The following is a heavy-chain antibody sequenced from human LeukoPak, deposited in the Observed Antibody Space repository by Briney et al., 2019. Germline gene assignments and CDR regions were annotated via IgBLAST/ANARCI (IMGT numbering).Heavy chain of an antibody. Sequence: GGSLRLSCAASGFTFSSYGMHWVRQAPGKGLEWVAIIWYDGSNKYYADSVKGRFTISRDNSKHTLYLQMNSLRAEDTAVYYCAKDGTTVTTLNYFDYWGQGTLVTVSS. CDR1: GFTFSSYG. D-gene: IGHD4-17*01. CDR2: IWYDGSNK. J-gene: IGHJ4*02. V-gene: IGHV3-33*06. CDR3: AKDGTTVTTLNYFDY.